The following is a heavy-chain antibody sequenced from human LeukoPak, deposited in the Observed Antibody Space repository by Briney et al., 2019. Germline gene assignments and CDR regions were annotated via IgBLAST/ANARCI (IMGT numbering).Heavy chain of an antibody. CDR3: AKKKTDYSYPSSFDY. Sequence: GGSLRLSCAASGFTFSNYRMNWVRQAPGKGLEWVSSISSSSIYIYYTDSLKGRFTISRDNAKNSLYLQMNSLRAEDTAVYYCAKKKTDYSYPSSFDYWGQGTLVTVSS. J-gene: IGHJ4*02. D-gene: IGHD4-11*01. CDR1: GFTFSNYR. V-gene: IGHV3-21*01. CDR2: ISSSSIYI.